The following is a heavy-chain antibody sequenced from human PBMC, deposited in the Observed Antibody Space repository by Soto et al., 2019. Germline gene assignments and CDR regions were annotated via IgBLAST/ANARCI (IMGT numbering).Heavy chain of an antibody. D-gene: IGHD6-6*01. CDR3: ARTYSSSSGPFDC. J-gene: IGHJ4*02. CDR2: TYYRSKWYN. V-gene: IGHV6-1*01. Sequence: SQTLSLTCAISGDSVSSNSATWNCIRQSPSRGLEWLGRTYYRSKWYNDYAVSVKSRITINPDTSKNQFSLQLNSVTPADTAVYYCARTYSSSSGPFDCWRKGGLVTVSS. CDR1: GDSVSSNSAT.